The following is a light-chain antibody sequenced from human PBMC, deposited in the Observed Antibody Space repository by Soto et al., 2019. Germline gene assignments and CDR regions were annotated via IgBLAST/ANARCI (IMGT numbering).Light chain of an antibody. J-gene: IGLJ1*01. CDR3: SSYTSSSTLCV. CDR1: SSDVGGYNY. V-gene: IGLV2-14*01. Sequence: QSVLTQPASVSGSPGQSITISCTGTSSDVGGYNYVSWYQQHPGKAPKLMIYEVSNRPSGVSNRFSGSKSGNTASLTISGLHAEDEADYYCSSYTSSSTLCVFGTGTKVTAL. CDR2: EVS.